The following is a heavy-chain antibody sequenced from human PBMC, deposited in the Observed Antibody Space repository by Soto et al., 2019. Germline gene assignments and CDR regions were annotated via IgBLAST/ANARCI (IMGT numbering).Heavy chain of an antibody. D-gene: IGHD2-15*01. CDR2: IYSGGST. CDR3: ARTCSGGTCSFDY. V-gene: IGHV3-66*01. Sequence: APGKGLEWVSVIYSGGSTYYADSVKGRFTISRDNSENTLYLQMNSLRAEYTAVYYCARTCSGGTCSFDYWGQGTLVTVSS. J-gene: IGHJ4*02.